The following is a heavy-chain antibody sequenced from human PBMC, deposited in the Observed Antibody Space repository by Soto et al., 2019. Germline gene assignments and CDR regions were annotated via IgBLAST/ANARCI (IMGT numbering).Heavy chain of an antibody. Sequence: PSETLPLTCTVSGDSISGAGYYWTWIRQPPGKGLEWIGYIYYSGSTNYNPSLKSRVTISVDTSKNQFSLKLSSVTAADTAVYYCAGQYYDSSGYPPHFDYGGQGTLVTVSS. J-gene: IGHJ4*02. CDR3: AGQYYDSSGYPPHFDY. D-gene: IGHD3-22*01. CDR1: GDSISGAGYY. CDR2: IYYSGST. V-gene: IGHV4-61*08.